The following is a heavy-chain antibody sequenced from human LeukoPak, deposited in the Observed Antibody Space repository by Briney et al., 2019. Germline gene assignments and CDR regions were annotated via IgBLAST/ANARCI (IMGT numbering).Heavy chain of an antibody. CDR1: GGSFSSYY. CDR3: AREEIGYSSGGRGFDP. J-gene: IGHJ5*01. V-gene: IGHV4-59*01. D-gene: IGHD6-19*01. Sequence: SETLSLTCTVSGGSFSSYYMSWIRQPPGKGLEWIGYIYYSGSTNYNPSLKSRVTISVDTSKNQSSLKLSSVTAANAAVYYCAREEIGYSSGGRGFDPCGQGSLVTVSS. CDR2: IYYSGST.